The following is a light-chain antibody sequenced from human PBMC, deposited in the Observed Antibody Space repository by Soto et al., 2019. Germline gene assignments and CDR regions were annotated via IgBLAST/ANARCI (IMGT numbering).Light chain of an antibody. Sequence: QSALTQPASVSGSPGQSITISCTGTSSDVGSSNYVSWYQHRPGKAPQLIIFDVSDRPSGVSHRFSGSKSGNTASLIISGLLAEDEAYYYSSSYTRGNSWVFGGGTKLTVL. V-gene: IGLV2-14*03. CDR1: SSDVGSSNY. CDR2: DVS. J-gene: IGLJ3*02. CDR3: SSYTRGNSWV.